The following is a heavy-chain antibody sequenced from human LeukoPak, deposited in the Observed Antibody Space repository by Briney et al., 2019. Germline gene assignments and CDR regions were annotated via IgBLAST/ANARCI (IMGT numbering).Heavy chain of an antibody. CDR3: ATDPRGWNSAD. Sequence: ASVKVSCKASGYTFTGYYMHWVRQAPGQGLEWMGRINPNSGGTNYAQKFQGRVTMTRDTSISTAYMELSSLRSEDTAVYYCATDPRGWNSADWGQGTLVTVSS. D-gene: IGHD1-7*01. CDR2: INPNSGGT. CDR1: GYTFTGYY. V-gene: IGHV1-2*06. J-gene: IGHJ4*02.